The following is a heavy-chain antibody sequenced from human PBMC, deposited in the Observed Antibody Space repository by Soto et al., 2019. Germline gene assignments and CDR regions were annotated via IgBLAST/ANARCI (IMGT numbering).Heavy chain of an antibody. CDR1: GGSLRDYF. J-gene: IGHJ6*03. V-gene: IGHV4-34*01. Sequence: PSETMSLTSVVSGGSLRDYFWSWIRQPPGTALEWIGEINHLGSINYNPSLKSRVTMSVDTSKNQFSLTLNSVTAADMATYYCARGGISHWAYFYYMDVWDRGTAVTVSS. CDR3: ARGGISHWAYFYYMDV. D-gene: IGHD2-21*01. CDR2: INHLGSI.